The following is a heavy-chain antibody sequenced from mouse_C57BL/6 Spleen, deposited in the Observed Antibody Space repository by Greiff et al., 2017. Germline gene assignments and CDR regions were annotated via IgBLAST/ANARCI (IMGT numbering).Heavy chain of an antibody. Sequence: EVHLVESGGGLVKPGGSLKLSCAASGFTFSDYGMHWVRQAPKKGLEWVAYISSGSSTIYYADTVKGRFTISRDNAKNTLFLQLTRLRSEDTAMYYCARPTGSETYFDYWGQGTTRTVSS. CDR1: GFTFSDYG. CDR3: ARPTGSETYFDY. V-gene: IGHV5-17*01. CDR2: ISSGSSTI. J-gene: IGHJ2*01.